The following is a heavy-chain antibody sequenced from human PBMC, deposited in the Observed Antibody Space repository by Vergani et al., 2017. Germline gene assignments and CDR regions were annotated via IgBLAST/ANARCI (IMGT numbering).Heavy chain of an antibody. CDR1: GFTFSSYA. CDR2: ISGSGGST. J-gene: IGHJ4*02. V-gene: IGHV3-23*01. Sequence: EVQLLESGGGLVQPGGSLRLSCAASGFTFSSYAMSWVRQAPGKGLEWVSAISGSGGSTYYADSVKGRFTFSRDNSKNTLYLQMNSLRAEDTAVYYCAKDSSGYSSSWYVPAQLVYYFDYWGQGTLVTVSS. CDR3: AKDSSGYSSSWYVPAQLVYYFDY. D-gene: IGHD6-13*01.